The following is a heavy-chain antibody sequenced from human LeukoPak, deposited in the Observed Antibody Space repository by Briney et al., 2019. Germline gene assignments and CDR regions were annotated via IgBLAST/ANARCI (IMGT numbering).Heavy chain of an antibody. CDR3: ARDGPPTWIPPDI. D-gene: IGHD5-12*01. J-gene: IGHJ3*02. CDR2: ITSSSSYI. Sequence: GGSLRLSCTVSGFTFSSYSMNWVRQAPGKGLEWVSSITSSSSYIYYGDSVKGRFTISRDNAKNSVYLQMNSLRAEDTAVYYCARDGPPTWIPPDIWGQGTMVTVSS. CDR1: GFTFSSYS. V-gene: IGHV3-21*01.